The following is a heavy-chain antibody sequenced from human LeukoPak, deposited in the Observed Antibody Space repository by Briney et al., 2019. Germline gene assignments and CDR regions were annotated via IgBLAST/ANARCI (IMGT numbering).Heavy chain of an antibody. CDR2: IYYHEKT. J-gene: IGHJ4*02. V-gene: IGHV4-39*01. CDR1: GGSISSSSDY. CDR3: ARRAYSAAYWKHFDY. Sequence: PSETLSLTCTVSGGSISSSSDYSGWIRQAPGKGLEWIGSIYYHEKTYYNSSLKSRVTISVDTSKNQFSLKLNSVTAADTAVYFCARRAYSAAYWKHFDYWGQGTLVTVSS. D-gene: IGHD1-1*01.